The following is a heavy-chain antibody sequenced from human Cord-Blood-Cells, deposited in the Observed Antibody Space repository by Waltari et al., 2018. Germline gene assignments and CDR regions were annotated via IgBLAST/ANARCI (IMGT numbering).Heavy chain of an antibody. J-gene: IGHJ4*02. CDR1: GFTFGNAW. D-gene: IGHD6-19*01. Sequence: EVQLVESGGGLVKPGGSLRLSCAASGFTFGNAWMSWVRQAPGKGLEWVGRIKSKTDGGTTDYAAPVKGRFTISRDDSKNTLYLQMNSLKTEDTAVYYCTTETTRGAGLDYWGQGTLVTVSS. CDR2: IKSKTDGGTT. V-gene: IGHV3-15*01. CDR3: TTETTRGAGLDY.